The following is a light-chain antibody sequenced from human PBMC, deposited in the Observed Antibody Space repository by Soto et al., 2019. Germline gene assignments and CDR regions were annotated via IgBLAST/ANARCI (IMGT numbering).Light chain of an antibody. Sequence: EIVLTQSPGTQSLSPGERATLSCRASQSVSSSYLAWYQQKPGQAPRLLIYGASSRATGIPDRFSGSGSGTDFTLTISRLEPEDFAVYYCQQYGSSPVTFGQGTKVEIK. CDR2: GAS. J-gene: IGKJ1*01. CDR3: QQYGSSPVT. CDR1: QSVSSSY. V-gene: IGKV3-20*01.